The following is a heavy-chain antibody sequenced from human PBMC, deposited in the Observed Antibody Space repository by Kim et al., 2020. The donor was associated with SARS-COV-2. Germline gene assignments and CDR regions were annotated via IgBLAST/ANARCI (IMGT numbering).Heavy chain of an antibody. D-gene: IGHD1-26*01. CDR3: AIPLYSGSYYRLDY. J-gene: IGHJ4*02. V-gene: IGHV1-18*01. Sequence: YAQKLQGRVTMTTDTSTSTAYMELRSLRSDDTAVYYCAIPLYSGSYYRLDYWGQGTLVTVSS.